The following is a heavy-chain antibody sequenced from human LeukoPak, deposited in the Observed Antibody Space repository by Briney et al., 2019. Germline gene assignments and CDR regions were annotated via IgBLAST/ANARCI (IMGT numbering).Heavy chain of an antibody. D-gene: IGHD1-1*01. Sequence: PSETLSLTCAVSGGSISSGGYSWSWIRQPPGKGLEWIGEINHSGSTNYNPSLKSRVTISVDTSKNQFSLKLSSVTAADTAVYYCARGHDSLFDYWGQGTLVTVSS. CDR1: GGSISSGGYS. CDR3: ARGHDSLFDY. J-gene: IGHJ4*02. V-gene: IGHV4-30-2*01. CDR2: INHSGST.